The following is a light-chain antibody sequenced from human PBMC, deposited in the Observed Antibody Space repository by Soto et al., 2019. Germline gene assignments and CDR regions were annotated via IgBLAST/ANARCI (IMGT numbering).Light chain of an antibody. J-gene: IGKJ2*01. CDR3: QQYDDGPYT. Sequence: DIKMTQSPSTLSVCTGDRATITCRASQSISSYLAWYQQIPGKTPKLLIYRASTMDSGIPVRFSGSGSGTEFTLTISSLQSEDFAVYYCQQYDDGPYTFGQGTKVDI. V-gene: IGKV1-5*03. CDR2: RAS. CDR1: QSISSY.